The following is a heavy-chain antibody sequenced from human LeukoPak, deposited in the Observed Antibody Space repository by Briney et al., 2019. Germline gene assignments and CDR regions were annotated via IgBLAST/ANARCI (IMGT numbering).Heavy chain of an antibody. D-gene: IGHD1-26*01. V-gene: IGHV3-30*18. Sequence: GGSLRLSCAASGFIFSSYGMHWVRQAPGKGLEWVALMAGDGSSIYYADSVKGRFTISRDNSKNTVYLQMNSLRPEGTAVYYCAKAAVYSKRWTPFDDWGRGTLVTVSS. CDR1: GFIFSSYG. CDR2: MAGDGSSI. J-gene: IGHJ4*02. CDR3: AKAAVYSKRWTPFDD.